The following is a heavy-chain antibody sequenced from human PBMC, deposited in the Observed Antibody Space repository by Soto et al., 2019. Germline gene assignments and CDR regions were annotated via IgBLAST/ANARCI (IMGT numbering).Heavy chain of an antibody. CDR2: IIPIFGTA. V-gene: IGHV1-69*01. CDR1: GGTFSSYA. Sequence: QVQLVQSGAEVKKPGSSVKVSCTASGGTFSSYAISWVRQAPGQGLEWMGGIIPIFGTANYAQKFQGRVTITADQSTSTADIELSSMRSEDTAVYYCGRDLLWFGSRGGLDPWGQGTLVTVSS. CDR3: GRDLLWFGSRGGLDP. J-gene: IGHJ5*02. D-gene: IGHD3-10*01.